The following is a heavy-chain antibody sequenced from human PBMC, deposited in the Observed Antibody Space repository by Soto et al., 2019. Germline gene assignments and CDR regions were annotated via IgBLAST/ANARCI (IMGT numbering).Heavy chain of an antibody. D-gene: IGHD1-20*01. V-gene: IGHV3-74*01. CDR2: INSDGSIT. J-gene: IGHJ6*03. Sequence: GGSLRLSCAASGFTFSSYCMHWVRQAPGKGLVCVSRINSDGSITSYADSLKCRFSISRDNAKNTLYLQMYSLRAEDTAVYYCARVDITGTRHYYMDVWGKGTTVTVSS. CDR3: ARVDITGTRHYYMDV. CDR1: GFTFSSYC.